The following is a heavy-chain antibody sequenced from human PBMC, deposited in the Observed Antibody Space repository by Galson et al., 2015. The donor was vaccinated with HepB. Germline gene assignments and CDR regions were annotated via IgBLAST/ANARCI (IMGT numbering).Heavy chain of an antibody. D-gene: IGHD1-26*01. Sequence: TLSLTCSVSRGSMTSYCWGWIRQSPGKGLEWIGCVFYNGNTKYNPSLKSRVTISVDTSKNHFSLKMGSVTAADTAIYYCARSGDSDYYDNWGQGTRVTVSS. CDR1: RGSMTSYC. V-gene: IGHV4-59*08. CDR2: VFYNGNT. CDR3: ARSGDSDYYDN. J-gene: IGHJ4*02.